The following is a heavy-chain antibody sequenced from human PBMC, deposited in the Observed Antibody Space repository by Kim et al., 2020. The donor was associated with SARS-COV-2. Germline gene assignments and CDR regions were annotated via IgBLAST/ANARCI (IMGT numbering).Heavy chain of an antibody. CDR2: IDGSDGTT. D-gene: IGHD2-2*03. CDR3: MKGGWGWIWDH. J-gene: IGHJ4*02. CDR1: GFTFTGYA. Sequence: GGSLRLSCTTSGFTFTGYAMSWVRQAPGKGLEWVSSIDGSDGTTYYVDSVKGRFTISRDNSKNTLYLQMSDLRADDTAVYYCMKGGWGWIWDHWGQGTLVPVS. V-gene: IGHV3-23*01.